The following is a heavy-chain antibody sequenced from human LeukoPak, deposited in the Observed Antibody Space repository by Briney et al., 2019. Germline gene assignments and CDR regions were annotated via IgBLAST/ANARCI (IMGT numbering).Heavy chain of an antibody. J-gene: IGHJ4*02. CDR1: GFPFSSYG. V-gene: IGHV3-30*02. D-gene: IGHD3-22*01. CDR2: IRYDGKTE. CDR3: AKDLNTVVMQYFDP. Sequence: GGSVRLSCTGSGFPFSSYGMHWVRQTPGRGLEWVAFIRYDGKTEYYADSVKGRFTIAREDSHSTVHLHMRDLRPDDAAVYFCAKDLNTVVMQYFDPWGQGTLVSVSS.